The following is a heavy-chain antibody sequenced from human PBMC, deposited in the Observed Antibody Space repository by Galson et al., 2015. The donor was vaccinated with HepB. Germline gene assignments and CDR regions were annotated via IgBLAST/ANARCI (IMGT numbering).Heavy chain of an antibody. CDR3: AKAHSGYGGGLDY. Sequence: SLRLSCAASGFTFDDYAMHWVRQAPGKDLEWVSGISWNNGNIGYADSGKGRFTISRDNAKNSLYLQMNSLRTEDTALYYCAKAHSGYGGGLDYWSQGTLVTVSS. J-gene: IGHJ4*02. CDR2: ISWNNGNI. D-gene: IGHD5-12*01. V-gene: IGHV3-9*01. CDR1: GFTFDDYA.